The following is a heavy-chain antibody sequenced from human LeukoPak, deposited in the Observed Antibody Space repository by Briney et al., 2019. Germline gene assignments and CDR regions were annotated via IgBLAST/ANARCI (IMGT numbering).Heavy chain of an antibody. V-gene: IGHV1-2*02. Sequence: ASVKVSCKASGYTFTGYYMHWVRQAPGLGLEWMGWINPNSGGTNYAQKFQGGVTMTRDTSISTAYMELSRLRSDDTAVYYCARVPPPVGDYYYMNVWGKGTTVTVSS. CDR1: GYTFTGYY. CDR2: INPNSGGT. CDR3: ARVPPPVGDYYYMNV. D-gene: IGHD1-26*01. J-gene: IGHJ6*03.